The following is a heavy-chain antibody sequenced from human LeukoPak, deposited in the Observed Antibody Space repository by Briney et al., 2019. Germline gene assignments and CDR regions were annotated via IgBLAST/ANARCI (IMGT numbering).Heavy chain of an antibody. J-gene: IGHJ5*01. CDR2: IYTSGST. Sequence: SETLSLTCTVSGGSISSGSYYWSWIRQPAGKGLEWIGRIYTSGSTNYNPSLKSRVTISVDTSKNQFSLKLSSVTAADTAVYYCARDSPGLSGVKTAWGQGTLVTVSS. V-gene: IGHV4-61*02. CDR1: GGSISSGSYY. D-gene: IGHD3/OR15-3a*01. CDR3: ARDSPGLSGVKTA.